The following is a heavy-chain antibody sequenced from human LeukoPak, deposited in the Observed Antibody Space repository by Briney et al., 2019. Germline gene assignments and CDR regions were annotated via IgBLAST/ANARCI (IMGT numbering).Heavy chain of an antibody. CDR1: GGSFSGYY. CDR3: ARLAMPSYYYDSSGYFDY. V-gene: IGHV4-34*01. CDR2: INHSGST. Sequence: PSETLSLTCAVYGGSFSGYYWSWIRQPPGKGLEWIGEINHSGSTNYNPSLKSRVTISVDTSKNQFSLKLSSVTAADTAVYYCARLAMPSYYYDSSGYFDYWGQGTLVTVSS. J-gene: IGHJ4*02. D-gene: IGHD3-22*01.